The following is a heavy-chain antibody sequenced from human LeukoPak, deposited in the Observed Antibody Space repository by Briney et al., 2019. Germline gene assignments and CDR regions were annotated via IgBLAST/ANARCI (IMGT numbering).Heavy chain of an antibody. D-gene: IGHD3-22*01. J-gene: IGHJ4*02. Sequence: GGSLRLSCAASGFTLSSYAMSWVRQAPVKGLEWVSAISGSGGSAYYADSVKGRFTISRDNSKNTLYLQMNSLRAEDTAVYYCAKDPRITMIVVVTDYFDYWGQGTLVTVSS. CDR3: AKDPRITMIVVVTDYFDY. CDR2: ISGSGGSA. CDR1: GFTLSSYA. V-gene: IGHV3-23*01.